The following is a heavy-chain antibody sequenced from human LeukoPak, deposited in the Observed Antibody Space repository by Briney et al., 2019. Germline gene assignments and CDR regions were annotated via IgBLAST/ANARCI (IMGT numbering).Heavy chain of an antibody. CDR3: ARVAHRNCSSTSCYRRAVDY. CDR2: ISSSSSYI. D-gene: IGHD2-2*01. Sequence: GGSLRLSCAPSGFTFSSYSMNWVRQAPGKGLEWVSYISSSSSYIYYADSVKGRFTISRDNAKNSLYLQMNSLRAEDTAVYYCARVAHRNCSSTSCYRRAVDYWGQGTLVTVSS. V-gene: IGHV3-21*01. J-gene: IGHJ4*02. CDR1: GFTFSSYS.